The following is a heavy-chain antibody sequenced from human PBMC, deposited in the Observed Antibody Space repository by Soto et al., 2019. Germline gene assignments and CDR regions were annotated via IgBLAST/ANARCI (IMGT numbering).Heavy chain of an antibody. D-gene: IGHD2-2*02. CDR3: ARLARTEVHTVSDPFDY. J-gene: IGHJ4*02. Sequence: SETLSLTCTVSGGSISSSSYYWGWIRQPPGKGLEWIGSIYYSGSTYYNPSLKSRVTISVDTSKNQFSLKLSSVTAADTAVYYCARLARTEVHTVSDPFDYWGQGTLVTVSS. CDR2: IYYSGST. CDR1: GGSISSSSYY. V-gene: IGHV4-39*01.